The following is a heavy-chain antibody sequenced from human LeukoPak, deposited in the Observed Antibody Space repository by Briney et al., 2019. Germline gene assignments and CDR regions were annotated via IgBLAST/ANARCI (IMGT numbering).Heavy chain of an antibody. CDR1: GYTFTSYG. D-gene: IGHD2-2*01. J-gene: IGHJ6*02. V-gene: IGHV1-18*01. CDR3: ARDPPPAAIPGYGMDV. Sequence: AASVKVSCKASGYTFTSYGISWVRQAPGQGLEWMGWISAYNGNTNYAQKLQGRVTMTTDTSTSTAYMELRSLRSDDTAVYYCARDPPPAAIPGYGMDVWGQGTAVTVSS. CDR2: ISAYNGNT.